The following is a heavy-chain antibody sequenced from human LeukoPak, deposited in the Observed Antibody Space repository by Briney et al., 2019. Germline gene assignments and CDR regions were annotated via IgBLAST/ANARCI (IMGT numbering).Heavy chain of an antibody. Sequence: GASVKVSCKASGYTFTGYYMHWVRQAPGQGLEWMGWINPNSGGTNYAQKFQGRVTMTRDTSISTAYMELSRLRSDDTAVYYCAREPQQLVRGWFDPWGQGTLVTVSS. D-gene: IGHD6-13*01. J-gene: IGHJ5*02. CDR3: AREPQQLVRGWFDP. V-gene: IGHV1-2*02. CDR2: INPNSGGT. CDR1: GYTFTGYY.